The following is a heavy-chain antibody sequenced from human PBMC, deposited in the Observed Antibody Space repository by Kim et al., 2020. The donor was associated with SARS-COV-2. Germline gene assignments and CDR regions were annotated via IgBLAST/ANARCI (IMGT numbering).Heavy chain of an antibody. CDR2: INHSGST. CDR1: GGSFSGYY. Sequence: SETLSLTCAVYGGSFSGYYWSWIRQPPGKGLEWIGEINHSGSTNYNPSLKSRVTISVDTSKNQFSLKLSSVTAADTAVYYCASLSNYGGYGMDVWGQGTT. CDR3: ASLSNYGGYGMDV. V-gene: IGHV4-34*01. J-gene: IGHJ6*02. D-gene: IGHD4-4*01.